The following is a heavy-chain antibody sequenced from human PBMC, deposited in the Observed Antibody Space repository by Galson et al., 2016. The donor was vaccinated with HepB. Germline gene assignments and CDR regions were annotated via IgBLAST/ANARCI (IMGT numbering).Heavy chain of an antibody. CDR1: GASINDSNW. CDR3: ARASIVPGARMVFDP. V-gene: IGHV4-4*01. J-gene: IGHJ5*02. Sequence: ETLSLTCAVSGASINDSNWWTWVRQVPGRGLEWIGEIYHTGTTNNNPSLNSRFTLSIDKSTNQFSLNLTSVTAADTAVYFCARASIVPGARMVFDPWGQGILVTVSS. D-gene: IGHD2-2*01. CDR2: IYHTGTT.